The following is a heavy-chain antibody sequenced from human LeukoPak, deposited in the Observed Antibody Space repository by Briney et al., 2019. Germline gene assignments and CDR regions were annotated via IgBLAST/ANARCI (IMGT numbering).Heavy chain of an antibody. Sequence: GASVKVSCKASGYTFPNYYMHWVRQAPGQGLEWMGIINPRGGTTGYAQKFQGRVTMTRDTSTSTVYMELSSLRSEDTAVYYCTREDRSTYTNNRNLEGFDIWGQGTMVTVSS. J-gene: IGHJ3*02. CDR1: GYTFPNYY. D-gene: IGHD1-14*01. V-gene: IGHV1-46*03. CDR2: INPRGGTT. CDR3: TREDRSTYTNNRNLEGFDI.